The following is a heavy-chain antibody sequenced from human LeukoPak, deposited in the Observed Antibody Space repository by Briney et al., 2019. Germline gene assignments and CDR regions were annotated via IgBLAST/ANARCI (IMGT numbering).Heavy chain of an antibody. CDR3: ARDGYYGSGSPHYMDV. J-gene: IGHJ6*03. Sequence: PSETLSLTCTVSGGSISSGDYYWSWIRQPPGKGLEWIRYIYYSGSTYYNPSLKSRVTISVDTSKNQFSLKLSSVTAADTAVYYCARDGYYGSGSPHYMDVWGKGTTVTVSS. D-gene: IGHD3-10*01. V-gene: IGHV4-30-4*08. CDR2: IYYSGST. CDR1: GGSISSGDYY.